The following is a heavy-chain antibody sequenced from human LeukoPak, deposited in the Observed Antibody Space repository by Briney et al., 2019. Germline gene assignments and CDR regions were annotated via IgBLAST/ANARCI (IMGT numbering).Heavy chain of an antibody. Sequence: GGSLRLSCGASGFTFPMFAMSWVRQAPGKGLDWVSGISGREDSTYYADSVRGRFTISRDNSKNILYLQMNSLGVEDTAVYYCAKDRNSFDSTHYYDAFDIWGLRTMVAVSS. CDR1: GFTFPMFA. V-gene: IGHV3-23*01. J-gene: IGHJ3*02. CDR3: AKDRNSFDSTHYYDAFDI. CDR2: ISGREDST. D-gene: IGHD3-22*01.